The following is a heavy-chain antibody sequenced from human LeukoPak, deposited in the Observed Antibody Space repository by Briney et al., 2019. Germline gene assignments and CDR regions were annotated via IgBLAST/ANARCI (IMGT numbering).Heavy chain of an antibody. Sequence: SQTLSLTCAVYGGSFSGYYWSWIRHPPRKGQGWVGDINNSGSTNYNPSLTSRVTISVDTSKNQFSLKLSSETAADTAVYYGARARDRGVVVVAAMSGMDVWGQETTVTVSS. CDR3: ARARDRGVVVVAAMSGMDV. CDR2: INNSGST. D-gene: IGHD2-15*01. CDR1: GGSFSGYY. J-gene: IGHJ6*02. V-gene: IGHV4-34*01.